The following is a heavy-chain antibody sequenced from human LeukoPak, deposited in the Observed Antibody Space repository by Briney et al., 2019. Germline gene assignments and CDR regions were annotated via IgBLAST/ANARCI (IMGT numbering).Heavy chain of an antibody. Sequence: GGSLRLSCEVSGFTLSSYPIHWVRQAPGKGLEWVTVISIDGSKKYYADSVKGRFTISRDKSKNTLHLQLNNLRAEDTAVYYCARGSGNWRYDYWGQGTLVIVSS. CDR1: GFTLSSYP. J-gene: IGHJ4*02. D-gene: IGHD1-20*01. CDR3: ARGSGNWRYDY. V-gene: IGHV3-30*01. CDR2: ISIDGSKK.